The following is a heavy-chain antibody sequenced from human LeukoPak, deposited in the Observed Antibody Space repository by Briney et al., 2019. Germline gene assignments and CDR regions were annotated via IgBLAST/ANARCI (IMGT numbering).Heavy chain of an antibody. Sequence: PGGSLRLSCAASGFTFSSYAMSWVRQAPGKGLGWVSAISGSVGSTYYADSVKGRFTISRDNSKNTLYLQMNSLRAEDTAVYYCAKEPEVGDTEIYFDYWGQGTLVTVSS. V-gene: IGHV3-23*01. CDR1: GFTFSSYA. CDR3: AKEPEVGDTEIYFDY. CDR2: ISGSVGST. J-gene: IGHJ4*02. D-gene: IGHD5-18*01.